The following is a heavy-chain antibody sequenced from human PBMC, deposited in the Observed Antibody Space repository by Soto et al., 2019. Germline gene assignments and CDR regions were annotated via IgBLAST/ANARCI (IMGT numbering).Heavy chain of an antibody. CDR1: GFTFSSYA. V-gene: IGHV3-23*01. Sequence: GGSLRLSCAASGFTFSSYAMSWVRQAPGKGLEWVSAISGSGGSTYYADSVKGRFTISRDNSKNTLYLQMNSLRAEDTAVYYCAKDLFLRWLQFPDAFDIWGQGTMVTVSS. CDR2: ISGSGGST. CDR3: AKDLFLRWLQFPDAFDI. J-gene: IGHJ3*02. D-gene: IGHD5-12*01.